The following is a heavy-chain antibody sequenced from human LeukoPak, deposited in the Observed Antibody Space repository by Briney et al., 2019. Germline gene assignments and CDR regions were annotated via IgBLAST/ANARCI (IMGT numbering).Heavy chain of an antibody. Sequence: PGGSLRLSCVASGFTFSSYGMHWVRQAPGEGLEWVALTRYDGTIKYYADSVKARFTISRDNSKNTLYLQMDSLRAEDTAVYYCARFGESVDYWGQGTLVTVSS. CDR3: ARFGESVDY. CDR1: GFTFSSYG. V-gene: IGHV3-30*02. J-gene: IGHJ4*02. CDR2: TRYDGTIK. D-gene: IGHD3-10*01.